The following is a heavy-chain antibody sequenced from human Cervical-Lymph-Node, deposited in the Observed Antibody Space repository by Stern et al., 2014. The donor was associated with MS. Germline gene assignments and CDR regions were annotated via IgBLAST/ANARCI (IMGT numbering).Heavy chain of an antibody. CDR3: ARSGLGGAVGS. CDR1: GYSFTRYD. D-gene: IGHD3-10*01. V-gene: IGHV1-46*04. CDR2: IVPGVGST. Sequence: VQLVQSGAEVKQPGASVKVSCKTSGYSFTRYDIHWVRQAPGQGLEWMGLIVPGVGSTTYAQTWQGRVSMTRDTSATTVYMELRSLRSEDTAVYYCARSGLGGAVGSWGHGTLVTVSA. J-gene: IGHJ5*01.